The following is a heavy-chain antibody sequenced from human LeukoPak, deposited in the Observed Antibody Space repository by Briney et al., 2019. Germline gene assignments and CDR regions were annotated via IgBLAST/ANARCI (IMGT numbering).Heavy chain of an antibody. V-gene: IGHV1-69*06. CDR1: GGTFSSYA. CDR3: ARVKNYCSGGSCYFDY. D-gene: IGHD2-15*01. Sequence: VKVSCKASGGTFSSYAISWVRQAPGQGLEWMGGIIPIFGTANYAQKFQGRVTITADKSTSTAYMELSSLRSEDTAVYYCARVKNYCSGGSCYFDYWGQGTLVTVSS. J-gene: IGHJ4*02. CDR2: IIPIFGTA.